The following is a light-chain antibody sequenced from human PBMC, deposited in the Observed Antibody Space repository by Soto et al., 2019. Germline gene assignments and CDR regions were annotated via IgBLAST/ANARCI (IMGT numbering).Light chain of an antibody. Sequence: QSALTQPASVSGSPGQSITISCTGTSSDVGGYNYVSWYQQHPGKAPKLLIFDVSDRPSGISVRFSASKSGNTASLTISGLQTEDEAHYFCSSYAATNTVLFGGGTKLTVL. CDR3: SSYAATNTVL. CDR1: SSDVGGYNY. J-gene: IGLJ2*01. CDR2: DVS. V-gene: IGLV2-14*01.